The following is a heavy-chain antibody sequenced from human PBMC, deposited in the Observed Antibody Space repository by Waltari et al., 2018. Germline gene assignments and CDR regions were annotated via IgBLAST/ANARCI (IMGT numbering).Heavy chain of an antibody. CDR1: GFTFTTYS. D-gene: IGHD3-10*01. CDR3: AGIRRGYWFFDL. Sequence: DVQLVESGGGLVQPGGSLRLSCAASGFTFTTYSMNWVRQAPGKGLEWIAYISSSRYWIYSADSVKGRFTISRDNAKNSGYLQMNSLRADDTAVYYCAGIRRGYWFFDLWGRGTLVTVSS. V-gene: IGHV3-48*04. J-gene: IGHJ2*01. CDR2: ISSSRYWI.